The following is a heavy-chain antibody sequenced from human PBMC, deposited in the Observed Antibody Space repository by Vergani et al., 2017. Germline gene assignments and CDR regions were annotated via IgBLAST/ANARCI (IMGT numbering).Heavy chain of an antibody. D-gene: IGHD2-2*01. Sequence: EVQLVESGGGLVKPGGSLRLSCAASGFTFSSYSMNWVRQAPGKGLEWVSSISSSSSYIYYADSVKGRFTISGDNAKNSLYLQMNSLRAEDTAVYYCASWEGIPAATPGYYYYYMDVWGKGTTVTVSS. J-gene: IGHJ6*03. CDR1: GFTFSSYS. V-gene: IGHV3-21*01. CDR2: ISSSSSYI. CDR3: ASWEGIPAATPGYYYYYMDV.